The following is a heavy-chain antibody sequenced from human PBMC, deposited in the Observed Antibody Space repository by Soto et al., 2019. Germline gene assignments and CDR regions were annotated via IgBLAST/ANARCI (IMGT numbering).Heavy chain of an antibody. V-gene: IGHV1-18*01. J-gene: IGHJ2*01. CDR3: ARESAAAYFDL. CDR1: GYTFTSYG. CDR2: ISAYNGNT. Sequence: GASVKVSCKASGYTFTSYGISWVRQAPGQGLEWMGLISAYNGNTNYAQTLQGRVTMTTATTTSTAYMELRSLRSDDTAVYYCARESAAAYFDLWGRGTLVTVSS.